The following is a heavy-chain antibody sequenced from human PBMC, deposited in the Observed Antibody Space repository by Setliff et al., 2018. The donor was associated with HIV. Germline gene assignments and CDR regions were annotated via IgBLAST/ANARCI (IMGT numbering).Heavy chain of an antibody. Sequence: ASVKVSCKAGGYMMFGYKMSWLRQAPGQGLEWMGGFDPEDGETVYAQKLQGRVTMTEDTSTDTAYMELSSLRSEDTAMYYCATIRAYYYDSSGQEYFQYWGHGTLVTVSS. CDR2: FDPEDGET. CDR3: ATIRAYYYDSSGQEYFQY. J-gene: IGHJ1*01. D-gene: IGHD3-22*01. V-gene: IGHV1-24*01. CDR1: GYMMFGYK.